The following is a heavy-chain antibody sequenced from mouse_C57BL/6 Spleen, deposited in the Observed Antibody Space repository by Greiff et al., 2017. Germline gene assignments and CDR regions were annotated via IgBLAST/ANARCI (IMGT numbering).Heavy chain of an antibody. V-gene: IGHV5-17*01. CDR1: GFTFSDYG. D-gene: IGHD2-4*01. J-gene: IGHJ2*01. CDR2: ISSGSSTI. CDR3: ARTGLLDD. Sequence: EVMLVESGGGLVKPGGSLKLSCAASGFTFSDYGMHWVRQAPEKGLEWVAYISSGSSTIDYADTVKGRYTISRDNAKNTLFLQMTSLRSEDTAMYYCARTGLLDDWGQGTTLTVSS.